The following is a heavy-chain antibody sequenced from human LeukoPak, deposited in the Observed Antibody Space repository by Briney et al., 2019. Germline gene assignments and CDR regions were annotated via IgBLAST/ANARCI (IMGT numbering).Heavy chain of an antibody. CDR3: ARNLRGAEGCSSRIVSYNYFDY. Sequence: SETLSLTCAVSGGSISSGGYSWSWIRQPPGKGLEWIGYIYHSGSTYYNPSLKSRVTISVDRSKNQFSLKLSSVTAADTAVYYCARNLRGAEGCSSRIVSYNYFDYWGQGTLVTVSS. V-gene: IGHV4-30-2*01. CDR1: GGSISSGGYS. D-gene: IGHD6-13*01. J-gene: IGHJ4*02. CDR2: IYHSGST.